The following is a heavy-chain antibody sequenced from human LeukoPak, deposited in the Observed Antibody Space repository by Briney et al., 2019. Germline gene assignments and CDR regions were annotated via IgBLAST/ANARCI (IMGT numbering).Heavy chain of an antibody. V-gene: IGHV1-69*04. CDR1: GGTFSSYA. CDR3: ARGGSSSWDSRDHFDY. D-gene: IGHD6-13*01. Sequence: GASVKVSCKASGGTFSSYAISWVRQAPGQGLEWVGRIIPILGIANYAQKFQGRVTITADKATSTAYMELSSLRSEDTAVYYCARGGSSSWDSRDHFDYWGQGTLVTVSS. J-gene: IGHJ4*02. CDR2: IIPILGIA.